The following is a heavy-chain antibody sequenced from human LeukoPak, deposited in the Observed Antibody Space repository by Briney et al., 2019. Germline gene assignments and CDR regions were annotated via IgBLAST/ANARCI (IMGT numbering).Heavy chain of an antibody. J-gene: IGHJ4*02. CDR1: GGSISSYF. CDR2: IYYTGST. D-gene: IGHD6-6*01. Sequence: SGTLSLTCTVSGGSISSYFWIWIRQPPGKGLEWIGCIYYTGSTNYNPSLKSRVTISLDTSKNQFSLKLSSVTAADTAVYYCARGGNVAARQFDSWGQGTLVTVSS. CDR3: ARGGNVAARQFDS. V-gene: IGHV4-59*01.